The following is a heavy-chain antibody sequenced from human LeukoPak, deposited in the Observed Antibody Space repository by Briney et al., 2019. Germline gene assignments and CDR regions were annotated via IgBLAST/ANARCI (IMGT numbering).Heavy chain of an antibody. V-gene: IGHV4-30-2*01. CDR1: GVSMGSGGYS. D-gene: IGHD2-21*02. Sequence: PSETLPLTCTVSGVSMGSGGYSWSWVRQPPGKGLEWIGYIYHSGSSYYNPSLKSRVTIPMDRSKNQFSLRLTSLTAADTAVYYCVSAYCGGDCYHSLLTNWGQGILVTVSS. J-gene: IGHJ4*02. CDR2: IYHSGSS. CDR3: VSAYCGGDCYHSLLTN.